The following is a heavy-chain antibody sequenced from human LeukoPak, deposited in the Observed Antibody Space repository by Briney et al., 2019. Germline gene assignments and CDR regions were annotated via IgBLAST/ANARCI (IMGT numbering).Heavy chain of an antibody. CDR1: GFSLSTSP. CDR2: MNNGPGAT. V-gene: IGHV3-23*01. J-gene: IGHJ6*02. D-gene: IGHD5-12*01. Sequence: GGSLRLSCAASGFSLSTSPMSWVRQSPGKGLEWVSAMNNGPGATFYRDSVRGRFTISRDDSKGTLYLQMNSLRAEDTGTYYCAKTHYDLLDVWGQGTTVTVSS. CDR3: AKTHYDLLDV.